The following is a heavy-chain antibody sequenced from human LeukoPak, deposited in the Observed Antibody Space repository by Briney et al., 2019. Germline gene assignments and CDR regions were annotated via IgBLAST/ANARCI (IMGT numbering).Heavy chain of an antibody. CDR2: ISSSSSYT. CDR1: GFTFSDYY. V-gene: IGHV3-11*03. D-gene: IGHD1-26*01. CDR3: ARSGSHVY. J-gene: IGHJ4*02. Sequence: GGPLRLSCEAPGFTFSDYYMSWIRQAPGKGLEWVSYISSSSSYTNYADSVKGRFTISRDTAKNSLYLQMTSQRADSTAVYYCARSGSHVYCGEGTLVTVSS.